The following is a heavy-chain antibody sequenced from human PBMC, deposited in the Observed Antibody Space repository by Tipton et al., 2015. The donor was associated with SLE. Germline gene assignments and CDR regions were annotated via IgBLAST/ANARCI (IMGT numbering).Heavy chain of an antibody. CDR3: ARSSRSGTGDD. CDR1: GFTFTNYA. J-gene: IGHJ4*02. V-gene: IGHV3-23*01. D-gene: IGHD2-15*01. CDR2: IGGSGEVT. Sequence: SLRLSCAASGFTFTNYALTWVRQAPGKGLEWVSLIGGSGEVTYYADSVRGRFTVSRDNPRNSLYLQMNSLRVEDTAVYYCARSSRSGTGDDWGQGTLVTVSA.